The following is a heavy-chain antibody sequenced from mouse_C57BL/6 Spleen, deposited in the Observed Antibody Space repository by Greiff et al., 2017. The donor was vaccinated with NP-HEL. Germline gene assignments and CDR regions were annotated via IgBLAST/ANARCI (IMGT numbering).Heavy chain of an antibody. D-gene: IGHD1-1*01. Sequence: VQLQQPGAELVKPGASVKLSCKASGYTFTSYWMHWVKQRPGQGLEWIGMINPNSGSTNYNEKFKSKGTLTVNKSSSTAYMQLRSLASEDSAVYYCARGYYDSSYGYCDVWGTGTTVTVSS. J-gene: IGHJ1*03. CDR2: INPNSGST. CDR3: ARGYYDSSYGYCDV. V-gene: IGHV1-64*01. CDR1: GYTFTSYW.